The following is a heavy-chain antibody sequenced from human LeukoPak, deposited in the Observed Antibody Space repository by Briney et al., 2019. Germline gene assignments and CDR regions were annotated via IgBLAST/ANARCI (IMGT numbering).Heavy chain of an antibody. Sequence: GGPLRLSCALSGFTFSSYIMLWLRQAPGKELEWVAVISHDGSNKYYPDSIKERCTISRHNSKKTLYLQMNSLRVEDTAIYYRARAWLVPGDYWGQGTLVSVSS. CDR2: ISHDGSNK. CDR3: ARAWLVPGDY. J-gene: IGHJ4*02. CDR1: GFTFSSYI. D-gene: IGHD6-19*01. V-gene: IGHV3-30-3*01.